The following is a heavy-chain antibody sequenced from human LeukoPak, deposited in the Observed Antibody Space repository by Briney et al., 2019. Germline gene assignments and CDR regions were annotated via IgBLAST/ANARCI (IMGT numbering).Heavy chain of an antibody. V-gene: IGHV3-30-3*01. CDR1: GFTVSSNY. CDR3: ARIAVAGGYFDY. J-gene: IGHJ4*02. CDR2: ISYDGSNK. Sequence: GGSLRLSCAASGFTVSSNYMDWVRQAPGKGLEWVAVISYDGSNKYYADSVKGRFTISRDNSKNTLYLQMNSLRAEDTAVYYCARIAVAGGYFDYWGQGTLVTVSS. D-gene: IGHD6-19*01.